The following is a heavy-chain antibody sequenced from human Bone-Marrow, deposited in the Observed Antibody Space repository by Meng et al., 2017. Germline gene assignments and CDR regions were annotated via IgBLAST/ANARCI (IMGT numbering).Heavy chain of an antibody. J-gene: IGHJ4*02. CDR2: IRSKANSYAT. V-gene: IGHV3-73*01. Sequence: VQLVESGGGLVKPGGSLKLSCAASGFTFSGSAMHWVRQASGKGLEWVGRIRSKANSYATAYAASVKGRFTISRDDSKNTAYLQMNSLKTEDTAVYYCTSEADYYDSRNRRWSQGTLVTVSS. D-gene: IGHD3-22*01. CDR1: GFTFSGSA. CDR3: TSEADYYDSRNRR.